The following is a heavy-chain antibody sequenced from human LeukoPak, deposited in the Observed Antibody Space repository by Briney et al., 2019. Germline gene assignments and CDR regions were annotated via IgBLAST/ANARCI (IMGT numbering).Heavy chain of an antibody. CDR3: ARGVVPYYYGMDV. J-gene: IGHJ6*02. V-gene: IGHV1-69*13. D-gene: IGHD2-2*01. CDR1: GGTFISYA. Sequence: SVKVSCKASGGTFISYAISWVRQAPGQGLEWMGGIIPIFGTANYAQKFQGRVTITADESTSTAYMELSSLRSEDTAVYYCARGVVPYYYGMDVWGQGTTVTVSS. CDR2: IIPIFGTA.